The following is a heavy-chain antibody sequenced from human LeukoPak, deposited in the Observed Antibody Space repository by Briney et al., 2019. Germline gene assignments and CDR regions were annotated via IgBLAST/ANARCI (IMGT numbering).Heavy chain of an antibody. CDR1: GGSFNGYY. D-gene: IGHD4/OR15-4a*01. CDR3: ARQDYGEVN. Sequence: PSETLSLTCAVYGGSFNGYYWTWIRQPPGKGLEWIGEINHSGSTNYNPSLKSRVTISVDTSKNQFSLKLSSVTAADTAVYYCARQDYGEVNWGQGTLVTVSS. V-gene: IGHV4-34*01. CDR2: INHSGST. J-gene: IGHJ4*02.